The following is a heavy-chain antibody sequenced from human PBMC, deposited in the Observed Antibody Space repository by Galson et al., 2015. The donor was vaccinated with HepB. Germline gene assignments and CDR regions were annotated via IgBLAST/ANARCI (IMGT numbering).Heavy chain of an antibody. CDR2: IKSKTDGGTT. V-gene: IGHV3-15*07. CDR3: TTSMAKYFDWFPAPRPFDY. J-gene: IGHJ4*02. D-gene: IGHD3-9*01. CDR1: SFTFSNAW. Sequence: SLRLSCAASSFTFSNAWMNWVRQAPGEGLEWVGRIKSKTDGGTTDYAAPVKGRFTISRDDSKNTLYLQMNSLKTEDTAVYYCTTSMAKYFDWFPAPRPFDYWGQGTLATVSS.